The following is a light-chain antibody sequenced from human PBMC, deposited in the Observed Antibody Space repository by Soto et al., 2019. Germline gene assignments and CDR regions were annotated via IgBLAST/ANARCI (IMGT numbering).Light chain of an antibody. CDR2: DVS. J-gene: IGLJ2*01. CDR1: SSDIGGYNY. Sequence: QSVLTQPRSVSGSPGQSVTISCTGTSSDIGGYNYVSWYQQHPGKAPKVMIYDVSKRPSGVPDRFSGSKSGNTASLTISGLQAEDEADYYCCSYTGSSYKFGGGTKVTVL. V-gene: IGLV2-11*01. CDR3: CSYTGSSYK.